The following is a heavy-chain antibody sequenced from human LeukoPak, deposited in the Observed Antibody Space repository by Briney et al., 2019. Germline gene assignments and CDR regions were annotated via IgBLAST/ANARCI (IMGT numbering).Heavy chain of an antibody. CDR3: ARLTKNDSGSFRFGKKKRGYMDV. CDR1: GGSISSYY. CDR2: IYYSGST. Sequence: SETLSLTCTVSGGSISSYYWSWIQQPPGKGLEWIGYIYYSGSTNYSPSLKSRVTISVDTSKNQFSLKLSSVTAADTAVYYCARLTKNDSGSFRFGKKKRGYMDVWGKGTTVTISS. V-gene: IGHV4-59*12. J-gene: IGHJ6*03. D-gene: IGHD3-10*01.